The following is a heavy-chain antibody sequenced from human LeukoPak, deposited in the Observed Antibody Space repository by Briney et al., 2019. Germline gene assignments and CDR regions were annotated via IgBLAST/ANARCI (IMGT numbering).Heavy chain of an antibody. D-gene: IGHD3-22*01. J-gene: IGHJ4*02. CDR1: GYTFTSYD. Sequence: ASVKVSCKASGYTFTSYDINWVRQAPGQGLEWMGWINPNSGGTNYAQKLQGRVTMTTDTSTSTAYMELRSLRSDDTAVYYCARANYYDSSGYYRNFDYWGQGTLVTVSS. CDR3: ARANYYDSSGYYRNFDY. CDR2: INPNSGGT. V-gene: IGHV1-18*01.